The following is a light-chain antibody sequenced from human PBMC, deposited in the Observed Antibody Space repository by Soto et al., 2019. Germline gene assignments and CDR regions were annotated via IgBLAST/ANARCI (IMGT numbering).Light chain of an antibody. Sequence: DIQMTQSPSSLSASVGDRVTITCRASQSITTYLNWYQHKPGKAPKLLIYAASNLQSGVPSRFSGIGSGTDFTRTISSVQSEDFGTYYCQQSYSIFLTFGQGTKVEVK. CDR1: QSITTY. V-gene: IGKV1-39*01. CDR2: AAS. CDR3: QQSYSIFLT. J-gene: IGKJ1*01.